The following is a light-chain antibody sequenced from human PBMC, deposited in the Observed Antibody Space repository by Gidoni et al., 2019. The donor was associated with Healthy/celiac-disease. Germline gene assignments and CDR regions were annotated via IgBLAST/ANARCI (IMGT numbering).Light chain of an antibody. CDR1: QSMSSY. V-gene: IGKV1-39*01. CDR2: AAS. CDR3: QQSYSTPPT. Sequence: DIHMTQSPSSLSASVGDRVTITCRASQSMSSYLNWYQQKPGKAPKLLIYAASSLQSGVPTRFSGSGSGTDFTLTISSLQPEDFATYYCQQSYSTPPTFGQGTKVEIK. J-gene: IGKJ1*01.